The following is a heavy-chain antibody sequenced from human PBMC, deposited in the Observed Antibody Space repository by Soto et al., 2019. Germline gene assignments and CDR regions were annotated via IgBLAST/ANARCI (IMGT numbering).Heavy chain of an antibody. Sequence: ENLSVNCAGYGGSFSGYYWRWIRQPPGKGLEWIGEINHSGSTNYNPSLKSRVTISVDTSKNQFSLKLSSVTAADTAVYYCAPGLGEDIRDYIVVVPAAEDCFGPWGQGTLVTVSS. D-gene: IGHD2-2*01. CDR3: APGLGEDIRDYIVVVPAAEDCFGP. CDR1: GGSFSGYY. V-gene: IGHV4-34*01. CDR2: INHSGST. J-gene: IGHJ5*02.